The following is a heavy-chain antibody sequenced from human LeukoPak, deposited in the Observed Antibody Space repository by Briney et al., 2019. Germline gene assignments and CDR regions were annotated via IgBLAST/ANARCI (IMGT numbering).Heavy chain of an antibody. Sequence: GGSLRLSCAASGFTFSSYSMNWVRQAPGKGLEWVSSISSSSSYIYYADSVKGRFTISRDNAKKSLYLEMNNLRAEGTAVYYCATDGAGFDTWGQGVLVTVSS. V-gene: IGHV3-21*04. J-gene: IGHJ5*02. CDR1: GFTFSSYS. CDR3: ATDGAGFDT. CDR2: ISSSSSYI.